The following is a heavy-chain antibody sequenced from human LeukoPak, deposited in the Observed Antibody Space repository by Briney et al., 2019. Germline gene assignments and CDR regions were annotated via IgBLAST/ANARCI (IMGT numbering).Heavy chain of an antibody. CDR3: ARDYGSGIVLAPPSSGWFDSWGQGSQVPPSIGWFDT. V-gene: IGHV4-39*07. CDR2: INHSGST. J-gene: IGHJ5*02. D-gene: IGHD2-2*01. CDR1: GGSINSGDYY. Sequence: SSETLSLTCTVSGGSINSGDYYWVWIRQPPGKGLEWIGEINHSGSTNYNPSLKSRVTISVDTSKNQFSLSLTSVTAADTALYYCARDYGSGIVLAPPSSGWFDSWGQGSQVPPSIGWFDTWGQGAQVTVSS.